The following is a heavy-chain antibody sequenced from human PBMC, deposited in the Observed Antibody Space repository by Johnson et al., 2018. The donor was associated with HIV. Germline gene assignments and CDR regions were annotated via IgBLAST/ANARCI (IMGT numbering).Heavy chain of an antibody. V-gene: IGHV3-53*01. J-gene: IGHJ3*02. Sequence: VQLVESGGGLIQRGGSLRLSCVASDFSVSKNYMSWVRQAPGKGLARVSVIHRGGSVLYAESMRGRFTISRDNSKNTLYLQMNSLIAEDTAVYYCARSPETGDRLWRAFDIWGHGTMVNVSS. CDR3: ARSPETGDRLWRAFDI. CDR1: DFSVSKNY. CDR2: IHRGGSV. D-gene: IGHD4-17*01.